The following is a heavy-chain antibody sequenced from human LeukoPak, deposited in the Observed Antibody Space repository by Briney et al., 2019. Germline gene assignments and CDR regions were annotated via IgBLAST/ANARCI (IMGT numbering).Heavy chain of an antibody. D-gene: IGHD2-2*01. CDR2: INTNTGNP. J-gene: IGHJ4*02. Sequence: ASVKVSCKASGGTFSSYAISWVRQAPGQGPEWMGWINTNTGNPTYAQGFTGRFVFSLDTSVSTAYLQISSLKAEDTAVYYCARGYCSSTSCYGGSYWGQGTLVTVSS. CDR3: ARGYCSSTSCYGGSY. CDR1: GGTFSSYA. V-gene: IGHV7-4-1*02.